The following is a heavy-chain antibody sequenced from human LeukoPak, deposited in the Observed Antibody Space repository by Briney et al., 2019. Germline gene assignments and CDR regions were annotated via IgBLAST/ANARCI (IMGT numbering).Heavy chain of an antibody. CDR3: ARRKSDILTGYYIDY. CDR1: GYSFTSYW. Sequence: GESLKISCKGSGYSFTSYWIGWARQMPGKGLEWMGIIYPGDSDTRYSPSFQGQVTISADKSISTAYLQWSSLKASDTAMYYCARRKSDILTGYYIDYWGQGTLVTVSS. CDR2: IYPGDSDT. J-gene: IGHJ4*02. V-gene: IGHV5-51*01. D-gene: IGHD3-9*01.